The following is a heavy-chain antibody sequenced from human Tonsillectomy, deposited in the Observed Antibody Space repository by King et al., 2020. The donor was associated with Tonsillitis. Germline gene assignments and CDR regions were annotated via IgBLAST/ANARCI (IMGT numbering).Heavy chain of an antibody. CDR2: ISFDGSDK. J-gene: IGHJ4*02. CDR3: ARDPDGYYFDY. D-gene: IGHD3-10*01. Sequence: VQLVESGGGVVQPGRSLRLSCAASGFTFSSYAIHWVRQAPGKGLEWVAVISFDGSDKYYVDSVRGRFTISRDNSKNTMYLQMNSLIAEDTAVYYCARDPDGYYFDYWGQGTLVTVSS. V-gene: IGHV3-30*04. CDR1: GFTFSSYA.